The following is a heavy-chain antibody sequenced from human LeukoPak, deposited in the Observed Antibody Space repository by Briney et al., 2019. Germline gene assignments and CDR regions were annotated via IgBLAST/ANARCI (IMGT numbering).Heavy chain of an antibody. V-gene: IGHV3-66*02. CDR1: GFTVSSNY. CDR2: IYSGGST. D-gene: IGHD3-3*01. CDR3: VRDRRYDFWSGYEGNDAFNI. J-gene: IGHJ3*02. Sequence: PGGSLRLSCAASGFTVSSNYMSWVRQAPGKGLEWVSVIYSGGSTYYADSVKGRFTISRDNSKNTLYLQMNSLRAEDTAVYYCVRDRRYDFWSGYEGNDAFNIWGQGTIVTVYS.